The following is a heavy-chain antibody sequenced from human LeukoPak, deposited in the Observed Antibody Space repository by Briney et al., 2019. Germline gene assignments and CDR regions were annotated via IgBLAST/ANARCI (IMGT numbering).Heavy chain of an antibody. CDR3: ARDKRDYVWGPPSPHYGMDV. CDR2: IYYSGST. CDR1: GGSISSSSYY. V-gene: IGHV4-39*07. J-gene: IGHJ6*02. Sequence: PSETLSLTCTVSGGSISSSSYYWGWIRQPPGKGLEWIGSIYYSGSTYYNPSLKSRVTISVDTSKNQFSLKLSSVTAADTAVYYCARDKRDYVWGPPSPHYGMDVWGQGTTVTVSS. D-gene: IGHD3-16*01.